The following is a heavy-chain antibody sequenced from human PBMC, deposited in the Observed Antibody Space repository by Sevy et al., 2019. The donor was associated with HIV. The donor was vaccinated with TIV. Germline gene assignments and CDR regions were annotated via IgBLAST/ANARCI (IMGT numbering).Heavy chain of an antibody. Sequence: GGSLRLSCAASGFTFSGSAMHWVRQASGKGLEWVGRIRSKANSYATAYAASVKGRFTISRDDSKNTAYLQMNSLKTEDTAVYYCTRHGPDYYDSSGYAFDIGAKGQWSPSPQ. J-gene: IGHJ3*02. CDR3: TRHGPDYYDSSGYAFDI. CDR2: IRSKANSYAT. D-gene: IGHD3-22*01. V-gene: IGHV3-73*01. CDR1: GFTFSGSA.